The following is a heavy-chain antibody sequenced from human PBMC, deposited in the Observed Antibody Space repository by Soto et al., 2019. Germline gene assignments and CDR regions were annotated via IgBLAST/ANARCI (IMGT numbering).Heavy chain of an antibody. CDR3: AREGGWGRYYTLNWFAP. Sequence: EVQLVESGGGFVQPGGSLSLSCAASGFTFSRSSMNWVRQAPGKGPEWISYISSSSSTIYYADSVKGRFTISRDNAKNTXYLQMNSLRAEDTAVYYCAREGGWGRYYTLNWFAPWGQGTLVTVSS. V-gene: IGHV3-48*01. J-gene: IGHJ5*02. CDR1: GFTFSRSS. CDR2: ISSSSSTI. D-gene: IGHD3-16*01.